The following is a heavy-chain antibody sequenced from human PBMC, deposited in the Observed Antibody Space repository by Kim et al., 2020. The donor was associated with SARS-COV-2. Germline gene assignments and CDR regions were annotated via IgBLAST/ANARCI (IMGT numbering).Heavy chain of an antibody. CDR1: GFTFSSYW. V-gene: IGHV3-7*01. CDR2: IKQDGSEK. D-gene: IGHD3-3*01. Sequence: GGSLRLSCATSGFTFSSYWMTWVRQAPGKGLEWVANIKQDGSEKYYVDSVKGRFTISRDNAKNSLYLQMNSLRAEDTAVYYCARDRVDFWRGDGMDVWGQGTTVTVSS. CDR3: ARDRVDFWRGDGMDV. J-gene: IGHJ6*02.